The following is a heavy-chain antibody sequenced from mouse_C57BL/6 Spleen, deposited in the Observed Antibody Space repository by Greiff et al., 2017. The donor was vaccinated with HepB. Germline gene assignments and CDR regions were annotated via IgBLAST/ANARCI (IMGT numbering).Heavy chain of an antibody. Sequence: EVKLQESGGGLVKPGGSLKLSCAASGFTFSSYAMSWVRQTPEKRLEWVATISDGGSYTYYPDNVKGRFTISRDNAKNNLYLQMSHLKSEDTAMYYCARGGSFITTVVATGYFDYWGQGTTLTVSS. D-gene: IGHD1-1*01. V-gene: IGHV5-4*03. CDR3: ARGGSFITTVVATGYFDY. CDR1: GFTFSSYA. J-gene: IGHJ2*01. CDR2: ISDGGSYT.